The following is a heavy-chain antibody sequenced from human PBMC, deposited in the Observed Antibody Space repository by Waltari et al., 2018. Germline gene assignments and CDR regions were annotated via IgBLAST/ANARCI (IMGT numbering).Heavy chain of an antibody. CDR3: ARGTITGIY. Sequence: VVQPGGSLRLSCAASGFTFSSYGMHWVRQAPGKGLEWVAFIRDDGSNKYYADSVKGRFTISRDNAKNTLYLQMNSLRAEDTAVYYCARGTITGIYWGQGTLVTVSS. CDR1: GFTFSSYG. V-gene: IGHV3-30*02. D-gene: IGHD1-20*01. CDR2: IRDDGSNK. J-gene: IGHJ4*02.